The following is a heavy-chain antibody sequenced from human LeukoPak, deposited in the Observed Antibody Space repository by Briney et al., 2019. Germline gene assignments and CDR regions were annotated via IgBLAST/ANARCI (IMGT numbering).Heavy chain of an antibody. CDR3: ASVVGGYYPPVEGFDI. Sequence: GGSLRLSCAVSGFTLNRYWMSWVRQAPGKGLEWVATLQRDGSEKYYVDSVKGRFSISRDNAKKTLYLQMNSLRAEDTAVYYCASVVGGYYPPVEGFDIWGQGTMVTVSA. CDR2: LQRDGSEK. D-gene: IGHD3-3*01. V-gene: IGHV3-7*02. J-gene: IGHJ3*02. CDR1: GFTLNRYW.